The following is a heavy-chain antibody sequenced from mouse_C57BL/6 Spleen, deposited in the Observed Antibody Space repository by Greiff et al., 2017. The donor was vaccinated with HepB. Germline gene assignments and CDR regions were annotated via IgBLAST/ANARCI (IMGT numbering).Heavy chain of an antibody. D-gene: IGHD1-1*01. CDR2: ISSGSSTI. CDR1: GSTFSDYG. J-gene: IGHJ3*01. Sequence: EVKLVEPGGGLVMPGGSRRLSCAASGSTFSDYGMPWVRQAPEKGLEWVAYISSGSSTIYYADTVKGRFTISRENSKNTLFLQMTSLMSEDTAMYSCARRDYYGSRAWFAYWGQGTLVTVSA. CDR3: ARRDYYGSRAWFAY. V-gene: IGHV5-17*01.